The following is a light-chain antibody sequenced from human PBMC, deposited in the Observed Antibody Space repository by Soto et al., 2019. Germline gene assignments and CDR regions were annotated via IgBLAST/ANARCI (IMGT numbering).Light chain of an antibody. Sequence: SYELTQPPSVSVAPGQTARVACGGDDIAYKSVHWYQQRPGQAPVLAVYDDSARPTGISERFSGSNSGNTATLTISRVEAGDGADYYCQVWDRSSDHYVFGTGTKVTVL. V-gene: IGLV3-21*02. J-gene: IGLJ1*01. CDR3: QVWDRSSDHYV. CDR2: DDS. CDR1: DIAYKS.